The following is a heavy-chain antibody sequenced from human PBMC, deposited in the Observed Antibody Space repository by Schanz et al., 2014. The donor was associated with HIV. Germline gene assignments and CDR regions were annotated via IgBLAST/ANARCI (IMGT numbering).Heavy chain of an antibody. CDR1: RFSFRGYG. D-gene: IGHD6-19*01. Sequence: VQLVESGGGVVQPGRSLILSCAASRFSFRGYGMHWVRQAPGKGLEWVAVVWYDGSNKYYGDSVKGRFTISRDNSKNTLYLQMNSLKTEDTAVYYCTTVRSGWFLGVFDIWGQGTMVTVSS. CDR2: VWYDGSNK. CDR3: TTVRSGWFLGVFDI. V-gene: IGHV3-33*08. J-gene: IGHJ3*02.